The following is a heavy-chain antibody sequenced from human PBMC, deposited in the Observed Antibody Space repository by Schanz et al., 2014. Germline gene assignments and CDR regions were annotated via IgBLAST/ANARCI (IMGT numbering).Heavy chain of an antibody. D-gene: IGHD5-12*01. Sequence: QVQLVQSGAEVKEPGASVKVSCKASGYTFTTYAISWVRQAPGQGLEWMGWINPNSGETNYEQKFKGRVTLTSDTSISTAFMELSGLTSDDTATYFCARARYTGYDCSGYWGQGTLLIVSS. CDR3: ARARYTGYDCSGY. CDR1: GYTFTTYA. V-gene: IGHV1-2*02. J-gene: IGHJ4*02. CDR2: INPNSGET.